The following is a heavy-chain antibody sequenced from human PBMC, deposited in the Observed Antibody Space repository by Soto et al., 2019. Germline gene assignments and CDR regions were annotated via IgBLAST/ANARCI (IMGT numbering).Heavy chain of an antibody. D-gene: IGHD1-1*01. CDR2: IYPGDSDT. Sequence: GESLKISCKGSGYSFTSYWIGWVRQMPGKGLEWMGIIYPGDSDTRYSPSFQGQVTISADKSISTAYLQWSSLKASDTAMYYCARHRGGESEGPTATTRHYYYYGMDVWGQGTTVTVSS. CDR3: ARHRGGESEGPTATTRHYYYYGMDV. V-gene: IGHV5-51*01. J-gene: IGHJ6*02. CDR1: GYSFTSYW.